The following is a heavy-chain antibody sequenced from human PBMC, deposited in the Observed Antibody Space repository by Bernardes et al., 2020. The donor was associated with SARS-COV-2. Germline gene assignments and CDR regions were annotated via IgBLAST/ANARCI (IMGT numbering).Heavy chain of an antibody. CDR1: GFTFSSYS. V-gene: IGHV3-21*01. Sequence: GGSLRLSCAASGFTFSSYSMNWVRQAPGKGLEWVSSISSSRRYIYYADSVKGRFTISRDNAKNSLYLQMNSLRAEDTAVYYCASQIPYFDRKGYYYAMDVWGQGTTVTVSS. J-gene: IGHJ6*02. CDR2: ISSSRRYI. D-gene: IGHD3-22*01. CDR3: ASQIPYFDRKGYYYAMDV.